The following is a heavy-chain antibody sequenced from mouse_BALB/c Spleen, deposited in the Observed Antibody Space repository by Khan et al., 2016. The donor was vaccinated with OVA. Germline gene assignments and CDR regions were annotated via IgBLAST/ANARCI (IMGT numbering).Heavy chain of an antibody. J-gene: IGHJ2*01. D-gene: IGHD1-1*01. CDR1: GYTFINYW. Sequence: VQLVESGAELAKPGASVKMSCMASGYTFINYWILWVKQRPGQGLEWIGYINPSSGYTEYNQNFKDKATLTAAKSSSTAYMHLSSVTSEDTAVYYAVSSGVRCDIDYWGQGTTLTVSS. CDR3: VSSGVRCDIDY. V-gene: IGHV1-7*01. CDR2: INPSSGYT.